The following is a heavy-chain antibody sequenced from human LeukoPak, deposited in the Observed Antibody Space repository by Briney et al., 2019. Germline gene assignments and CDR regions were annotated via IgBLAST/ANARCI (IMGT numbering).Heavy chain of an antibody. D-gene: IGHD4-17*01. V-gene: IGHV4-4*02. CDR3: ARAHDYGNVFDI. CDR2: IFHSGTT. CDR1: GGSISSTHW. Sequence: PSETLSLTCAVSGGSISSTHWWNWVRQPPGKGLEWIGEIFHSGTTNYNPSLKSRVTISIDKSKNQFSLKLRSVTAADTAVYYCARAHDYGNVFDIWGQGTMVTVSS. J-gene: IGHJ3*02.